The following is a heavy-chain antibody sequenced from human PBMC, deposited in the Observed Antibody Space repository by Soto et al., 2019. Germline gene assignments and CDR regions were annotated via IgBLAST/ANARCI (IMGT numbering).Heavy chain of an antibody. V-gene: IGHV4-39*02. D-gene: IGHD1-7*01. Sequence: QLQLQESGPGLVKPPETLSLTCSVSGGSISSSSYYWGWVRQPPGKGLEWIGSIDYSGSTYYNPSLKSRVTIFVDTAINQLSLRLNSVPAADTAVYYCAREWNYHGEGWFDPWGQGTLVTVSS. CDR2: IDYSGST. J-gene: IGHJ5*02. CDR1: GGSISSSSYY. CDR3: AREWNYHGEGWFDP.